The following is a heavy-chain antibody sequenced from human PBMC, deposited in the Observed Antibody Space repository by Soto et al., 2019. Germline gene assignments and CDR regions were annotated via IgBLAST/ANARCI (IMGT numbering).Heavy chain of an antibody. CDR3: ARDLGQQLVDY. CDR1: RHAFTSNA. Sequence: CWKDPRHAFTSNAIRWLRQAPGQGLEWTGWXGAYNXNTNYEQKLQGXVTMTTDTXTSTEYMELRSLRYHDKDVYYCARDLGQQLVDYWGEGTLVTVYS. D-gene: IGHD6-13*01. J-gene: IGHJ4*02. V-gene: IGHV1-18*01. CDR2: XGAYNXNT.